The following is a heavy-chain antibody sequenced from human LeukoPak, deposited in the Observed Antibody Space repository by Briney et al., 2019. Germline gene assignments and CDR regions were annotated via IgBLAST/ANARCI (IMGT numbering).Heavy chain of an antibody. D-gene: IGHD2-15*01. J-gene: IGHJ1*01. CDR1: GFTFSSYA. V-gene: IGHV3-30-3*01. CDR2: ISYDGSNK. Sequence: PGGSLRLSCAASGFTFSSYAMHWVRQAPGKGLEWVAVISYDGSNKYYADSVKGRFTISRDNSKNTLYLQMNSLRAEDTAVYYCARGGSAKYFQHWGQGTLVTVSS. CDR3: ARGGSAKYFQH.